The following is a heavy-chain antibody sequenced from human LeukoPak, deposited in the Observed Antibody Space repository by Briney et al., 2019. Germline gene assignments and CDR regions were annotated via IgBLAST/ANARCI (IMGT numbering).Heavy chain of an antibody. CDR3: ARDAELKLLADY. Sequence: ASVNVSCKASGGSFSDYAITWVRQAPGQGLEWMGWINPNSGGTNYAQKFQGRVTMTRDTSISTAYMELSRLRSDDTAVYYCARDAELKLLADYWGQGTLVTVSS. J-gene: IGHJ4*02. CDR2: INPNSGGT. D-gene: IGHD1-26*01. CDR1: GGSFSDYA. V-gene: IGHV1-2*02.